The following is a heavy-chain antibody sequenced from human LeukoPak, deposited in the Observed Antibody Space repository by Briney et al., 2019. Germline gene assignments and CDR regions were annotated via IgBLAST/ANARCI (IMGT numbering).Heavy chain of an antibody. J-gene: IGHJ4*02. CDR2: IWYDGNNK. CDR1: GFTFTNYG. D-gene: IGHD6-13*01. CDR3: ARDLTRVIAAAGF. V-gene: IGHV3-33*01. Sequence: PGRSLRLSCAASGFTFTNYGIHWVRQAPGKGLEWVAVIWYDGNNKYYADSVKGRFTISRDTSKNTLYLQMNSLRAEDTAVYYCARDLTRVIAAAGFWGQGTLVAVSS.